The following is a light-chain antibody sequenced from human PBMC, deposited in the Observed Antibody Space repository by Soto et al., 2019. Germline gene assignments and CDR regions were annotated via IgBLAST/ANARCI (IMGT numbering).Light chain of an antibody. CDR2: GNS. Sequence: QSVLTQPPSVSGAPGQRVTISCTGSSSNIGAGYDVHWYQQLPGTAPKLLIYGNSNRPSGVPDRFSGSKSGTSASLAITGLQAEDEADYYCPSYDNSLSGYVFGTGTKVNVL. CDR1: SSNIGAGYD. V-gene: IGLV1-40*01. J-gene: IGLJ1*01. CDR3: PSYDNSLSGYV.